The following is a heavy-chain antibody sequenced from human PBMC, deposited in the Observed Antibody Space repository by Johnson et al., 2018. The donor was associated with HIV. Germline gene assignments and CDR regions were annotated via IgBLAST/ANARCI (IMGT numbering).Heavy chain of an antibody. Sequence: VQLVESGGGLIQPGGSLRLSCAASGFTVSRNYMNWVRQATGKGLEWVSGIGTAGDTYYLGSVKGRFTISRENAKNSLFLQMNSLKTEDTAVYYCTTVGSYYPKYGAFDIWGQGTMVTVSS. D-gene: IGHD1-26*01. CDR3: TTVGSYYPKYGAFDI. CDR2: IGTAGDT. V-gene: IGHV3-13*01. CDR1: GFTVSRNY. J-gene: IGHJ3*02.